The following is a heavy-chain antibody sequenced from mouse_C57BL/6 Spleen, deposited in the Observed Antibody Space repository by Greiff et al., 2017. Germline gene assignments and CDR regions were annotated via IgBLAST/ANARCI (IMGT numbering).Heavy chain of an antibody. CDR3: ARSAWYYLDY. J-gene: IGHJ2*01. CDR2: INPNYGTT. V-gene: IGHV1-39*01. Sequence: VQLKQSGPELVTPGASVKISYKASGYSFTDYNMNWVQQPNGKSLEWIGVINPNYGTTSYNHNFKGTATLTVDQSSSTAYMQLNSLTTEDSAVYYCARSAWYYLDYWGQGTTLTVSS. CDR1: GYSFTDYN.